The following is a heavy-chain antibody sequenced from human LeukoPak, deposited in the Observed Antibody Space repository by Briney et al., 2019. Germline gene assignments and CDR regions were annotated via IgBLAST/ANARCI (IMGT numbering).Heavy chain of an antibody. CDR1: GFTFSNYD. CDR2: ISGSGSTI. D-gene: IGHD6-19*01. Sequence: GGSLRLSCAASGFTFSNYDMNWVRQAPGKGLEWVSYISGSGSTIHYADSVKGRFTVSRDNAKNSLYLQMNSLRVEDTAVYYCAKDLWIAVAGTFDYWGQGTLVTVSS. J-gene: IGHJ4*02. CDR3: AKDLWIAVAGTFDY. V-gene: IGHV3-48*03.